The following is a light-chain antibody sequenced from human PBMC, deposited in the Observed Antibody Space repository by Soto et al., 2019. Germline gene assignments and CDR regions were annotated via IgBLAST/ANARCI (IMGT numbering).Light chain of an antibody. V-gene: IGKV3-15*01. CDR3: QQYNNWPPPIT. CDR1: QSVTSN. J-gene: IGKJ5*01. CDR2: DAS. Sequence: EIVMTQSPATLSVSPGERPTLSCSASQSVTSNFAWYQQKPGQAPRLLIYDASTRATGIPARFSGSGSGTEFTLTISSLQSEDFAVYYCQQYNNWPPPITFGQGTRLEIK.